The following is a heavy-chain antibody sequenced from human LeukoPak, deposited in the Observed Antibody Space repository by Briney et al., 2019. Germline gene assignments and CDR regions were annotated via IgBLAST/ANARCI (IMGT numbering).Heavy chain of an antibody. J-gene: IGHJ4*02. CDR2: ISSSSNYI. CDR1: GFTFSSYG. D-gene: IGHD3-22*01. CDR3: ARENNYYDSSGYYVYYFDY. V-gene: IGHV3-21*01. Sequence: PGGSLRLSCAASGFTFSSYGMNWVRQAPGKGLEWVSSISSSSNYIYYADSVRGRFTISRDNAKNSLYLQMSSLRAEDTAVYYCARENNYYDSSGYYVYYFDYWGQGTLVTVSS.